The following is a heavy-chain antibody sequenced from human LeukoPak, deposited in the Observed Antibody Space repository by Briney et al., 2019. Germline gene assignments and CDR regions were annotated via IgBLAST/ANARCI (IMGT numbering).Heavy chain of an antibody. D-gene: IGHD1-26*01. CDR1: GFTCSIYW. CDR3: ARESGSVNSEVDFDY. CDR2: IRQDGSQK. V-gene: IGHV3-7*01. J-gene: IGHJ4*02. Sequence: PGVSLRLSCAASGFTCSIYWMIWVRQAPGKGLEGVATIRQDGSQKYYVDSVKGRFTISRDNDKNSLYLQMNSLRAEDTAVYYCARESGSVNSEVDFDYWGQGTLVTVSS.